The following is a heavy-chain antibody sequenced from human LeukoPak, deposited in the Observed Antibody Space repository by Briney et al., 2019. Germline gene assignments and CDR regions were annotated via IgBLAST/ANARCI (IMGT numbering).Heavy chain of an antibody. CDR2: INPKSGET. J-gene: IGHJ3*01. D-gene: IGHD7-27*01. V-gene: IGHV1-2*02. CDR1: RYTFTDYY. Sequence: ASVKVSCKASRYTFTDYYMHWVRQVPGQGLEWMGWINPKSGETRYEQNFQGRVTMTRDTSITTAYMELSRLRSDDTAVYYCAREAGDNTYNVWGQGTMVTVSS. CDR3: AREAGDNTYNV.